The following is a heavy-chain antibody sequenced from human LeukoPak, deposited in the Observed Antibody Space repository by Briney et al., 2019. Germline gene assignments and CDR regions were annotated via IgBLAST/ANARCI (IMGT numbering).Heavy chain of an antibody. Sequence: GGSLRLSCTASGFTFSSHWMSWVRQASGRGLEWVANIKQDGSEKYYVDSVKGRVTISRDNAKNSLYLQMNSLRTEDTAVYYCARDYVQYGSPVPMAGDWGQGTLVTVSS. V-gene: IGHV3-7*01. CDR1: GFTFSSHW. CDR3: ARDYVQYGSPVPMAGD. D-gene: IGHD2-8*01. CDR2: IKQDGSEK. J-gene: IGHJ4*02.